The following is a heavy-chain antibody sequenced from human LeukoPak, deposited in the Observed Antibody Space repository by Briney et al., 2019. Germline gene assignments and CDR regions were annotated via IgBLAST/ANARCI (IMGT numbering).Heavy chain of an antibody. CDR3: ARGTRDCTNGVCFAFDI. CDR2: ISSSSYI. CDR1: GFTFSSNT. J-gene: IGHJ3*02. V-gene: IGHV3-21*01. D-gene: IGHD2-8*01. Sequence: GGSLRLSCAASGFTFSSNTMNWARQAPGKGLEWVSSISSSSYIYHADSVKGRFTISRDNAKKSLYLQMNSLRAEDTAVYYCARGTRDCTNGVCFAFDIWGQGTMVTVSS.